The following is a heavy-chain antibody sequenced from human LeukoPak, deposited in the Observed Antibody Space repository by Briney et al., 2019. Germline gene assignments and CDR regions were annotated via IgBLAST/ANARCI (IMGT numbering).Heavy chain of an antibody. Sequence: GASVTVSCTASGYTFTGYYMHCVRQAPGQGLGWMGWINPNSGGTNYAQKFQGRVTMTRDTAISTAYMELSKLRSDDTAVYYCARYNDWVRGVIITADYWVQGTLVTVSS. V-gene: IGHV1-2*02. CDR1: GYTFTGYY. D-gene: IGHD3-10*01. CDR3: ARYNDWVRGVIITADY. CDR2: INPNSGGT. J-gene: IGHJ4*02.